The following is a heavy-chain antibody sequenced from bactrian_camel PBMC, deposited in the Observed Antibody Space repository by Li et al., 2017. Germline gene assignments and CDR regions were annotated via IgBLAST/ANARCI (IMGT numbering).Heavy chain of an antibody. CDR2: MYSTDSSA. Sequence: VQLVESGGGSAQAGGSLTLSCKASGLSIGAYAVAWVRQVAGKEREGVAAMYSTDSSAVYADSVKGRFTISQDNAKNNLYLQMDSLKVEDAAVYYCAAGITIPTQPCGYGYNFWGQGTQVTVS. J-gene: IGHJ4*01. CDR1: GLSIGAYA. V-gene: IGHV3S31*01. D-gene: IGHD4*01. CDR3: AAGITIPTQPCGYGYNF.